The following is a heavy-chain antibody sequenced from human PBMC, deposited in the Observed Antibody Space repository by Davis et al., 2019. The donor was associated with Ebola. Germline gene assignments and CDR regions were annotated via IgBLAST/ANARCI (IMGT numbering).Heavy chain of an antibody. D-gene: IGHD5-18*01. Sequence: GESLKISCAASGFTFSSYNMNWVRQAPGKGLEWVSSISSSSSYIYYADSVKGQFTISRDNAKKSLYLQMNSLRAEDTAVYYCARGVDTAMVTLPYHFEYWGQGTLVTVSS. J-gene: IGHJ4*02. CDR1: GFTFSSYN. CDR3: ARGVDTAMVTLPYHFEY. CDR2: ISSSSSYI. V-gene: IGHV3-21*01.